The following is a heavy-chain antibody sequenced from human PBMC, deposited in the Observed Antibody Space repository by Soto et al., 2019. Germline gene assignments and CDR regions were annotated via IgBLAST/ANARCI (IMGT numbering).Heavy chain of an antibody. J-gene: IGHJ6*02. D-gene: IGHD1-26*01. CDR1: GGSFSDEA. V-gene: IGHV3-23*04. CDR3: AKVGPSFYYSMDV. Sequence: VQLVESGGGTVQRGGSLTVSCAASGGSFSDEAMTWVRQAPGKGLEWVASIHGSGRSKYYADSVKGRFTISRDNSKNTLYLQMNRLTAADTAVYYCAKVGPSFYYSMDVWGQGTTVTVSS. CDR2: IHGSGRSK.